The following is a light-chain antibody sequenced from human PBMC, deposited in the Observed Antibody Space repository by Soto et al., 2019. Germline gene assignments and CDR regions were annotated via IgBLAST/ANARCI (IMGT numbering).Light chain of an antibody. Sequence: DIQMTQSPSSLSASVGDRVTITCRASQSISSYLSWYQQIPGKAPKLLIYPASSLQSGVPSRFSGTGSGTDFTHTISSLHPEDFATYYCQQSYSTPHTFGQGTKLEIK. CDR3: QQSYSTPHT. CDR1: QSISSY. V-gene: IGKV1-39*01. J-gene: IGKJ2*01. CDR2: PAS.